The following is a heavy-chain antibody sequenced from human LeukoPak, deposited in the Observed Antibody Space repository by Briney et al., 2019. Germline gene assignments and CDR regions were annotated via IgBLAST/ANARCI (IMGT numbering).Heavy chain of an antibody. CDR3: AREGLVGATTGGRPLPQPPGY. V-gene: IGHV1-3*01. D-gene: IGHD1-26*01. Sequence: ASVKVSCKASGYTFTSYAMHWVRQAPGQRLEWMGWINAGNGNTKYSQKFQGRVTITRDTSASTAYMELSSLRSEDTAVYYCAREGLVGATTGGRPLPQPPGYWGQGTLVTVSS. J-gene: IGHJ4*02. CDR2: INAGNGNT. CDR1: GYTFTSYA.